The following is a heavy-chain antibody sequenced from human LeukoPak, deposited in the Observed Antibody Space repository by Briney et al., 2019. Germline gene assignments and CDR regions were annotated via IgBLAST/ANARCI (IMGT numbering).Heavy chain of an antibody. Sequence: ASVKVSCKASGYTFTGYYMHWVRQAPGQGLEWMGWINPNSGGTNYAQKFQGRVTMTRDTSISTAYMELSRLRSEDTAVYYCARRKTKGARDAFDIWGQGTMVTVSS. CDR2: INPNSGGT. D-gene: IGHD1-26*01. CDR1: GYTFTGYY. V-gene: IGHV1-2*02. J-gene: IGHJ3*02. CDR3: ARRKTKGARDAFDI.